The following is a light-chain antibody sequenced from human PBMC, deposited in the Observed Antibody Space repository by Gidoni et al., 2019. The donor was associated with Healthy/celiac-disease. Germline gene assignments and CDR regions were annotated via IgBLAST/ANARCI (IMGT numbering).Light chain of an antibody. Sequence: EIVLTQSPDTLSLSPGERATLSCRASQRVSSYLAWYQQKPGQAPRLLIYDASNRATGIPARFSGSGSGTDFTLTISSLETEDFAVYYCQQRSNWPLTFGGGTKVEIK. CDR2: DAS. J-gene: IGKJ4*01. CDR3: QQRSNWPLT. V-gene: IGKV3-11*01. CDR1: QRVSSY.